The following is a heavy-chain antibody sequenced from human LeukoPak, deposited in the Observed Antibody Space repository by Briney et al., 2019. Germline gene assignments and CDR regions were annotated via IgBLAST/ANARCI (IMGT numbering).Heavy chain of an antibody. CDR2: IRYDGSNK. V-gene: IGHV3-30*02. D-gene: IGHD3-22*01. J-gene: IGHJ4*02. CDR3: AKEPRIDSSGIFDY. Sequence: GGSLRLSCAASGFIFSDYGMDWVRQAPGKGLEWVAFIRYDGSNKYYAVSVKGRFTISRDNSKNTLYLQMNSLRAEDTGVYYCAKEPRIDSSGIFDYWGQGTLVTVSS. CDR1: GFIFSDYG.